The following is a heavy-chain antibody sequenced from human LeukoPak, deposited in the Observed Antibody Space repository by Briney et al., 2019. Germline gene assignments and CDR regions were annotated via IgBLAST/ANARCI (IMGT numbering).Heavy chain of an antibody. CDR1: GFTFSVSY. J-gene: IGHJ4*02. CDR3: ARDWIGDGYNYYHYFDY. V-gene: IGHV3-11*01. D-gene: IGHD5-24*01. Sequence: GGSLRLSCSASGFTFSVSYMSWIRQAPGKGLEWISYISSSGSTIYYADSVKGRFTISRDNAKNSLYLQMNRLRAGDTAVYYCARDWIGDGYNYYHYFDYWGQGTLVTVSS. CDR2: ISSSGSTI.